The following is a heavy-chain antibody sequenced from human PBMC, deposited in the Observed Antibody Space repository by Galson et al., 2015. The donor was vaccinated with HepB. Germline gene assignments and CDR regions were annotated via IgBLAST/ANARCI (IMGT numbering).Heavy chain of an antibody. CDR3: ARDRLPYYDSSGYQPGEVDY. D-gene: IGHD3-22*01. CDR2: ISSSSSYT. J-gene: IGHJ4*02. CDR1: GFTFSDYY. V-gene: IGHV3-11*06. Sequence: SLRLSCAASGFTFSDYYMSWIRQAPGKGLEWVSYISSSSSYTNYADSVKGRFTISRDNAKNSLYLQMNSLRAEDTAVYYCARDRLPYYDSSGYQPGEVDYWGQGTLVTVSS.